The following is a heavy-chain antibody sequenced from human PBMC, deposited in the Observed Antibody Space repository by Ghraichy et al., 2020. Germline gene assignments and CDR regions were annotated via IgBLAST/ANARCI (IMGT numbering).Heavy chain of an antibody. CDR1: GFTFSRIA. D-gene: IGHD4-17*01. Sequence: GGSLRLSCAASGFTFSRIAMTWVRQAPGKGLEWVSTISSAAVTYYADSVKGRFTISRDNSKNTLYLQMNSLRAEDTAVYYCAKDVGDFYYYYYMDVWGRGTTFTVSS. CDR3: AKDVGDFYYYYYMDV. J-gene: IGHJ6*03. CDR2: ISSAAVT. V-gene: IGHV3-23*01.